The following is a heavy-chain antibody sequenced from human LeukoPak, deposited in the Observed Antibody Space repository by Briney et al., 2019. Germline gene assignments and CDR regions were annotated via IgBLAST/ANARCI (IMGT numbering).Heavy chain of an antibody. CDR1: GFTFDDYA. V-gene: IGHV3-23*05. Sequence: GGSLRLSCAASGFTFDDYAMHWVRQAPGKGLEWVSVIYDSGSAYYADSVKGRFTISRDTSKNTLFLQMNSLRVEDTAVYYCASSVITTTPVYFDYWGQGTLVTVSS. J-gene: IGHJ4*02. D-gene: IGHD3-22*01. CDR3: ASSVITTTPVYFDY. CDR2: IYDSGSA.